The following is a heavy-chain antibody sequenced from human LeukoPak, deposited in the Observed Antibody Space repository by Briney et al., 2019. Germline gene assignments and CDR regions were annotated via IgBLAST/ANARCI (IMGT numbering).Heavy chain of an antibody. CDR3: AIHANVDISSFMDV. J-gene: IGHJ6*03. Sequence: PSETVSLTCTVSGDSFSAYYWSWIRQPPGRGLEWIGYIYSSGNTNYNPSLKSRVTISVGTSKKQHSLKLTSVTAADTAVYYCAIHANVDISSFMDVWGKGTTVTVSS. CDR2: IYSSGNT. V-gene: IGHV4-4*09. CDR1: GDSFSAYY. D-gene: IGHD2-8*01.